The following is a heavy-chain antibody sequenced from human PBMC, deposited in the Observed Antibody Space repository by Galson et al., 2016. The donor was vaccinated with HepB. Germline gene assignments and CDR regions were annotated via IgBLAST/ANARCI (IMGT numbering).Heavy chain of an antibody. CDR1: GGSISSSHYY. D-gene: IGHD1-26*01. CDR2: VYYSGST. Sequence: ETLSLTCTVSGGSISSSHYYCGWIRQPPGKGLEWIGNVYYSGSTYYNPSLKSRVTISVDTSKNQFSLKLTSVTAADTAVYYCAAYLGGIVRASDYWGQGTLVTVSS. J-gene: IGHJ4*02. CDR3: AAYLGGIVRASDY. V-gene: IGHV4-39*01.